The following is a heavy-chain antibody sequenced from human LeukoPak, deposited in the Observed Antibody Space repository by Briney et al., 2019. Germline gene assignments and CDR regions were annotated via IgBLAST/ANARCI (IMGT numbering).Heavy chain of an antibody. Sequence: ASVKVSCKSSGYTFTSHYMHWVRQAPGQGLEWMGIINPSGGSTSYAQKFQGRVTMTRDMSTSTDYMELSSLRSEDTAVYYCARDQSGEWELVSGWWFDPWGQGTLVTVSS. CDR1: GYTFTSHY. CDR2: INPSGGST. J-gene: IGHJ5*02. D-gene: IGHD1-26*01. CDR3: ARDQSGEWELVSGWWFDP. V-gene: IGHV1-46*01.